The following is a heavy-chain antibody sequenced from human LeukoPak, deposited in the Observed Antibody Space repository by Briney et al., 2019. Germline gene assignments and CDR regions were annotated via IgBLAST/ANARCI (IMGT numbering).Heavy chain of an antibody. V-gene: IGHV3-74*01. D-gene: IGHD6-19*01. Sequence: GGSLRLSCAASGFTFSNYWMHWVRQAPGKGLVWVSRINEGGSVTDYADSVKGRFTISRDNSKNTLYLQMNSLRAEDTAVYYCAKRGAGTGINLGYYYYYGMDVWGQGTTVTVSS. CDR1: GFTFSNYW. J-gene: IGHJ6*02. CDR3: AKRGAGTGINLGYYYYYGMDV. CDR2: INEGGSVT.